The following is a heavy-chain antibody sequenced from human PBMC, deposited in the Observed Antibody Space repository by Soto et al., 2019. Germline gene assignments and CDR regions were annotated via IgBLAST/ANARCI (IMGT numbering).Heavy chain of an antibody. V-gene: IGHV3-23*01. Sequence: QLGGSLRLSCAASGFTFSTYAMTWVRQAPGKGLEWVSAISRSGGSTYYADSVKGRFSISRDNSKNTLYLQMSSLRAEDTALYYCVKLYYDSSDYGAHFDCWGQGTLVTVSS. D-gene: IGHD3-22*01. CDR1: GFTFSTYA. CDR3: VKLYYDSSDYGAHFDC. CDR2: ISRSGGST. J-gene: IGHJ4*02.